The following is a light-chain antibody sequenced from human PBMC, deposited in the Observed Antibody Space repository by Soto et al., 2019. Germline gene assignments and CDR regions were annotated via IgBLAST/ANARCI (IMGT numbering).Light chain of an antibody. V-gene: IGKV4-1*01. Sequence: DIVMTQSPDSLAVSLGERATINCKSSQSVLYSSNNKNYLAWYQQKPGQPPKLLIYWASTRESGVPDRFSGSGSATQSTPCISSLPAEVEVDYYNQYYSSTPSVGGATKVEIK. CDR3: QYYSSTPS. CDR1: QSVLYSSNNKNY. CDR2: WAS. J-gene: IGKJ4*01.